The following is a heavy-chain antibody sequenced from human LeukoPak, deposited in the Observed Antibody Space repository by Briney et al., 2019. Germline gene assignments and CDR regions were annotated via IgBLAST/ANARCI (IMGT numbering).Heavy chain of an antibody. J-gene: IGHJ6*03. CDR3: AKGSKAVVFTRDHYMDV. D-gene: IGHD3-22*01. Sequence: GGSLRLSCAASGFTFSSYAMHWVRQAPGKGLEWVAVISYDGSNKYYADSVKGRFTISRDNSKNTLYLQMNSLRAEDTAVYYCAKGSKAVVFTRDHYMDVWGKGTTVTISS. CDR1: GFTFSSYA. CDR2: ISYDGSNK. V-gene: IGHV3-30*04.